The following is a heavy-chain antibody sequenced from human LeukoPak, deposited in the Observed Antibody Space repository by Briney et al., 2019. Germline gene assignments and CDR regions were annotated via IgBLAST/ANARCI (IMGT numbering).Heavy chain of an antibody. CDR2: ISSSSSYI. J-gene: IGHJ4*02. D-gene: IGHD5-24*01. Sequence: GGSLRLSCAASGFTFSSYSMNWVRQAPGKGLEWVSSISSSSSYIYYADSVKGRFTISRDNAKNSLYLQMNSLRAEDTAVYYSARAGLRDKLTVAFDYWGQGTLVTVSS. CDR1: GFTFSSYS. CDR3: ARAGLRDKLTVAFDY. V-gene: IGHV3-21*01.